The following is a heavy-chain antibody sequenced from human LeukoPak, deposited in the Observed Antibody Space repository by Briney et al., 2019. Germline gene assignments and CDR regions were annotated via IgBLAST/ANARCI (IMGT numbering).Heavy chain of an antibody. V-gene: IGHV1-8*01. CDR1: GYTFTSYD. D-gene: IGHD6-13*01. CDR3: ARGFPFYSSSWYWFDP. Sequence: ASVKVSCKASGYTFTSYDINWVRQATGQGLEWMGWMNPNSGNTGYAQKFQGRVTMTRNTSISTAYMELSNLRSEDTAVYYCARGFPFYSSSWYWFDPWGQGTLVTVSS. CDR2: MNPNSGNT. J-gene: IGHJ5*02.